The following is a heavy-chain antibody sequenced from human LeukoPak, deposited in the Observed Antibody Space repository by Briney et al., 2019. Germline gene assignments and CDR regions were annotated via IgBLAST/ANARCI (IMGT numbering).Heavy chain of an antibody. CDR2: ISGSGGST. CDR1: GFTFSSYA. J-gene: IGHJ4*02. Sequence: GGSLRLSCAASGFTFSSYAMSWVRQAPGKGLEWVSAISGSGGSTYHADSVKGRFTISRDNSKNTLYLQMSSLRAEDTAVYYCAKGYDFWSGYYDYWGQGTLVTVSS. CDR3: AKGYDFWSGYYDY. V-gene: IGHV3-23*01. D-gene: IGHD3-3*01.